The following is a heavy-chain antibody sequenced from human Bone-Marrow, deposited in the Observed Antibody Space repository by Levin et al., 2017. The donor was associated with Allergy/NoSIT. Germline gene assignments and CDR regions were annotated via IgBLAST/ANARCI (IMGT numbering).Heavy chain of an antibody. D-gene: IGHD6-13*01. Sequence: LSLTCAASGFTFSSYAMSWVRQAPGKGLEWVSAISGSGGSTYYADSVKGRFTISRDNSKNTLYLQMNSLRAEDTAVYYCAKPGYSSSWYGGGLFDSWGQGTMVTVSS. CDR3: AKPGYSSSWYGGGLFDS. J-gene: IGHJ3*02. V-gene: IGHV3-23*01. CDR1: GFTFSSYA. CDR2: ISGSGGST.